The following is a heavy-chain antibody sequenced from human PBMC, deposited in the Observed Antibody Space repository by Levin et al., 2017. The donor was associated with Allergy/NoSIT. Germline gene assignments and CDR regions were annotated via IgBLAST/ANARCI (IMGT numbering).Heavy chain of an antibody. V-gene: IGHV1-8*01. J-gene: IGHJ5*02. CDR3: ARAAPPYRYGASWFDP. CDR2: MNPNSGNT. CDR1: GYTFTSYD. D-gene: IGHD1-26*01. Sequence: ASVKVSCKASGYTFTSYDINWVRQATGQGLEWMGWMNPNSGNTGYAQKFQGRVTMTRNTSISTAYMELSSLRSEDTAVYYCARAAPPYRYGASWFDPWGQGTLVTVSS.